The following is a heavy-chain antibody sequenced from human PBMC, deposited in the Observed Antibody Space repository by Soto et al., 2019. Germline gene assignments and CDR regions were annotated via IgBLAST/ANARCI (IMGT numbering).Heavy chain of an antibody. Sequence: SVKVSCKASGGTFSSYAISWVRQAPGQGLEWMGGIIPIFGTANYAQKFQGRVTITADKSTSTAYMELSSLRSEDTAVYYCASAVAPYQLRPYNWFDPWGQGTLVTVSS. D-gene: IGHD2-2*01. CDR2: IIPIFGTA. CDR3: ASAVAPYQLRPYNWFDP. J-gene: IGHJ5*02. CDR1: GGTFSSYA. V-gene: IGHV1-69*06.